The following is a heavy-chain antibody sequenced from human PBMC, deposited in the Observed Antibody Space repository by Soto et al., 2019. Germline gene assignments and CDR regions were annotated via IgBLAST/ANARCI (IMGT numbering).Heavy chain of an antibody. CDR2: ISVSGNII. CDR3: VRDTMRASAAASLDY. CDR1: GFTFRTYE. V-gene: IGHV3-48*03. J-gene: IGHJ4*02. D-gene: IGHD2-2*01. Sequence: GGSLRLSCAASGFTFRTYEFNWVRQAPGRGLEWISYISVSGNIIKYAESVKGRFTISRDNAENSLHLHMSNLRVDDTALYFCVRDTMRASAAASLDYWGQGTQVTVSS.